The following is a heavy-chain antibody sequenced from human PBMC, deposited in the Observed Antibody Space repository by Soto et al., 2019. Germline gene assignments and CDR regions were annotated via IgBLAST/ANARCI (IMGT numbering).Heavy chain of an antibody. CDR1: GFTFSSYL. CDR2: INSDGSST. CDR3: ARGSPRVLRYFEGNGMDV. D-gene: IGHD3-9*01. V-gene: IGHV3-74*01. Sequence: GGSLRLSCAASGFTFSSYLMHWVRQAPGKGLVWVSRINSDGSSTSYADSVKGRFTISRDNAKNTLYLQMNSLRAEDTAVYYCARGSPRVLRYFEGNGMDVWGQGTTVTVSS. J-gene: IGHJ6*02.